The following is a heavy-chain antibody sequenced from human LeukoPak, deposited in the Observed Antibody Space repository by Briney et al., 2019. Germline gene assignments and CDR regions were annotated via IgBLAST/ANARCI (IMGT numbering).Heavy chain of an antibody. D-gene: IGHD6-13*01. J-gene: IGHJ4*02. CDR2: ISANGGST. Sequence: GGALRLSCSASAFIISDYAMHWVRQAPGKGLEYVSGISANGGSTYYADSVKGRFTISRDTSKNTLYLQMSSLRAEDTAIYYCVKDLYKGDSASWYFFHYWGQGTLVTVSS. V-gene: IGHV3-64D*06. CDR1: AFIISDYA. CDR3: VKDLYKGDSASWYFFHY.